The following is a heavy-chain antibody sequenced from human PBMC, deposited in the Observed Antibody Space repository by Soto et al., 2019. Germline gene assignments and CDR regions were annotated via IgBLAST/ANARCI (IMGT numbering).Heavy chain of an antibody. J-gene: IGHJ5*02. CDR1: GASISTYY. V-gene: IGHV4-59*01. Sequence: SETLSLTCAVSGASISTYYWSWVRQPPGKGLEWIGYIHDSGSTYYNPSLKSRVTMSLDTSRNQFFLQLNSVTAADTAVYYCARESAGSGKNNWFDPWGQGMLVTVS. CDR2: IHDSGST. CDR3: ARESAGSGKNNWFDP. D-gene: IGHD3-10*01.